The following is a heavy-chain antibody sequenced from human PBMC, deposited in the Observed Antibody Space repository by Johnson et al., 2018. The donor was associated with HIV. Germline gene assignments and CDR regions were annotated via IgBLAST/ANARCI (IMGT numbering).Heavy chain of an antibody. Sequence: GSNKYYADSVKGRFTISRDNSKNTLYLQMNSLRAEDTAVYYCATFDAFYIWGQGTMVTVSS. V-gene: IGHV3-30-3*01. CDR2: GSNK. J-gene: IGHJ3*02. CDR3: ATFDAFYI.